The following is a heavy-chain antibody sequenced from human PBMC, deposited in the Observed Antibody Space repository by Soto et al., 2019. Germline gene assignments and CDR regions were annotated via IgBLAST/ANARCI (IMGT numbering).Heavy chain of an antibody. Sequence: PSETLSLTCTVSGGSISSYYWSWIRQPPGKGLEWIGYIYYSGSTNYNPSLKSRVAISVDTSKNQFSLQLSSVTASDTAVYYCARQSTTLFGVVLNFDYWGQGSLVTVSS. CDR3: ARQSTTLFGVVLNFDY. D-gene: IGHD3-3*01. CDR2: IYYSGST. V-gene: IGHV4-59*08. J-gene: IGHJ4*02. CDR1: GGSISSYY.